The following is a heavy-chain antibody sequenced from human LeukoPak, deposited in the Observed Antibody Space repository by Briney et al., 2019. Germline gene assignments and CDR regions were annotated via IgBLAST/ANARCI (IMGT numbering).Heavy chain of an antibody. Sequence: NPSETLSLTCTVSGGSIRTGGSYWAWIRQAPGKGLEWIGSIYVDGTTHYRPSFSSRVTISIDTSGNQFSLRLTSVTAADTAVFYCARLFTSSREYFSGMGVWGQGTTITVSS. CDR3: ARLFTSSREYFSGMGV. CDR2: IYVDGTT. CDR1: GGSIRTGGSY. J-gene: IGHJ6*02. V-gene: IGHV4-39*01. D-gene: IGHD2-2*01.